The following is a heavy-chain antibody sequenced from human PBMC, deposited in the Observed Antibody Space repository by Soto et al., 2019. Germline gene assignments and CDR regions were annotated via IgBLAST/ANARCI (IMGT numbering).Heavy chain of an antibody. Sequence: GGSLRLSCATSGFSFNDAWLSWVRQAPGKGLEWVGRIKSQIDGGTVDYAAPVKGRFTIARDDSKNTLYLQMNSLKAEDTAVYYCTTASSTLRRYCSGDSCYDGSSYYYYMDVWGKGTSVTVSS. CDR1: GFSFNDAW. D-gene: IGHD2-15*01. J-gene: IGHJ6*03. CDR3: TTASSTLRRYCSGDSCYDGSSYYYYMDV. V-gene: IGHV3-15*01. CDR2: IKSQIDGGTV.